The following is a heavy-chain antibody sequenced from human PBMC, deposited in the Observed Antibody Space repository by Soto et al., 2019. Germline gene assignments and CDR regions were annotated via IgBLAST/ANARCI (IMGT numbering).Heavy chain of an antibody. CDR2: ISGSGGST. Sequence: EVQLLESGGGLVQPGGSLRLSCAASGFTFSSYAMSWVRQAPGKGLEWVSAISGSGGSTYYADSVKGRFTISRDNSKNTLYLQMNSLRAEDTAVYYGAKRSSSVAGTNNWFDPWGQGTLVTVSS. CDR1: GFTFSSYA. D-gene: IGHD6-19*01. J-gene: IGHJ5*02. CDR3: AKRSSSVAGTNNWFDP. V-gene: IGHV3-23*01.